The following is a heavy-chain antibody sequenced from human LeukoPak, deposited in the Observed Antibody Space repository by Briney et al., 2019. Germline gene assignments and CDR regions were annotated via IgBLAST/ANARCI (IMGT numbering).Heavy chain of an antibody. Sequence: SETLSLTCTVSGGSISSGGSYWSWIRQHPGKGLEWIGYIYYSGSTYYNPSLKSRVTISVDTSKNQFSLKLSSVTAADTAVYYYAADDIVLIVYDYWGQGTLVTVSS. D-gene: IGHD2-8*01. CDR2: IYYSGST. CDR1: GGSISSGGSY. CDR3: AADDIVLIVYDY. J-gene: IGHJ4*02. V-gene: IGHV4-31*03.